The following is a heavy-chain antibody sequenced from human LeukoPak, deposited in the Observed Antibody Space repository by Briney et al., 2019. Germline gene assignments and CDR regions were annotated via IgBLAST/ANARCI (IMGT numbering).Heavy chain of an antibody. Sequence: GGSLRLSCAASGFTFSDYYMSWVRQAPGKGLEWVSYISSGGATIKYAESVKGRFTISRDNAKNSLYLQMSSVRVEDTALYYCARVPGSRSPYYFDSWGQGALVTVSP. CDR3: ARVPGSRSPYYFDS. V-gene: IGHV3-11*04. J-gene: IGHJ4*02. D-gene: IGHD1-26*01. CDR1: GFTFSDYY. CDR2: ISSGGATI.